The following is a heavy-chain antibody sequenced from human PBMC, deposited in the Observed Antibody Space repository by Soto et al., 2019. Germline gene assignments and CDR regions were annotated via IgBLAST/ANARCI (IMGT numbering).Heavy chain of an antibody. CDR1: GFTFSGSA. V-gene: IGHV3-73*02. J-gene: IGHJ4*02. D-gene: IGHD4-17*01. CDR3: TSLGFPDDYGDYFDY. Sequence: EVQLVESGGGLVQPGGSLKLSCAASGFTFSGSATHWVCQASGKGLEWVGRIRSKANSYATAYAASVKGRFTISRDDSKNMAYLQMNRLKTEDTAVYYCTSLGFPDDYGDYFDYWGQGTLVTVSS. CDR2: IRSKANSYAT.